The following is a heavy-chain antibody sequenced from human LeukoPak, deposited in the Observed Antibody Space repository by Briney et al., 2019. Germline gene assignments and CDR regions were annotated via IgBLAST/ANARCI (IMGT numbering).Heavy chain of an antibody. CDR1: GFSLSNARMG. J-gene: IGHJ6*02. D-gene: IGHD3-22*01. CDR3: AQIGYYYDSRGYPYGMDV. Sequence: SGPVLVKPTETLTLTCTVSGFSLSNARMGVSWIRQPPGKALEWLAHIFSNDEKSFSTSLRSRLTISKDTSKSQVVLTMTNMDPVDTATYYCAQIGYYYDSRGYPYGMDVWGQGTTVTVSS. CDR2: IFSNDEK. V-gene: IGHV2-26*01.